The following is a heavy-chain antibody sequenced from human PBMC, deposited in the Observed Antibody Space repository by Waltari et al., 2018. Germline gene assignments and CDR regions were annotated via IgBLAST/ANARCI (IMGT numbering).Heavy chain of an antibody. CDR1: GFTFSRHG. Sequence: EVQLLESGGGLLQPGGSLRLSCPASGFTFSRHGMGWVRQAPGKGWEGVVEIRCNGDSIYYPDSGKGRFTISRDNSKNTLYLQMNSLSVEDTAIYFCARDREYYFDYWGQGTPVTVSS. D-gene: IGHD3-10*01. V-gene: IGHV3-23*01. CDR2: IRCNGDSI. CDR3: ARDREYYFDY. J-gene: IGHJ4*02.